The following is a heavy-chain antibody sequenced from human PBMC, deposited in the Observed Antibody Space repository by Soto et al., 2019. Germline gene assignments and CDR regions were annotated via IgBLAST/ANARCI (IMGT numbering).Heavy chain of an antibody. CDR3: ARANIAARPFISLHFDY. D-gene: IGHD6-6*01. J-gene: IGHJ4*02. CDR2: IYYSGST. Sequence: SETLSLTCTASGGSISSSSYYWGWIRQPPGKGLEWIGSIYYSGSTYYNPSLKSRVTISVDTSKNQFSLKLSSVTAADTAVYYCARANIAARPFISLHFDYWGQGTLVTVSS. V-gene: IGHV4-39*01. CDR1: GGSISSSSYY.